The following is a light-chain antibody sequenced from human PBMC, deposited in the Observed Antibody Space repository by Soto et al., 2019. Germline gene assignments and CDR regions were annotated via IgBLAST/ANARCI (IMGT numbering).Light chain of an antibody. CDR1: QSVSTY. CDR2: GAF. CDR3: QQYGSSLPWT. J-gene: IGKJ1*01. V-gene: IGKV3-20*01. Sequence: EIVLSQSPGTLSLSAGERATLSCRSSQSVSTYLAWYQQKPGQAPRLLIYGAFTRATGIPDRFSGSGSGTDFTLTISRLEPEDFAVFYCQQYGSSLPWTFGQGTKVDIK.